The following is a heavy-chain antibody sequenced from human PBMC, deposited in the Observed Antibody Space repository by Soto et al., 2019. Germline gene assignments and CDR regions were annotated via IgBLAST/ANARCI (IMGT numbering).Heavy chain of an antibody. D-gene: IGHD2-2*01. CDR1: GFAFSNYG. CDR3: AREDSIVIPAVSDF. Sequence: SGGSLRLSCTVSGFAFSNYGINWVRQAPGKGLEWVSSISKSDYTYYSDSVKDRFTISRDNAKNSVSLQMNTLRVEDTAVYYCAREDSIVIPAVSDFWGQGTLVTVSS. V-gene: IGHV3-21*01. J-gene: IGHJ4*02. CDR2: ISKSDYT.